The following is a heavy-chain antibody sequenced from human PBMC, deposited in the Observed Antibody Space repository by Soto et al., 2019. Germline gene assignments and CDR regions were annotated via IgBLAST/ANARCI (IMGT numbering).Heavy chain of an antibody. CDR1: GYTFTSYY. Sequence: QVQLVQSGAEVKKPGASVKVSCKASGYTFTSYYMHWVRQAPGQGLEWMGIINPSGGSTSYAQKFQGRGAMTRDTSTSTVYMELSSLRSEDTAVYYCARGPRWLVPGYWFDPWGQGTLVTVSS. V-gene: IGHV1-46*01. J-gene: IGHJ5*02. CDR2: INPSGGST. CDR3: ARGPRWLVPGYWFDP. D-gene: IGHD6-19*01.